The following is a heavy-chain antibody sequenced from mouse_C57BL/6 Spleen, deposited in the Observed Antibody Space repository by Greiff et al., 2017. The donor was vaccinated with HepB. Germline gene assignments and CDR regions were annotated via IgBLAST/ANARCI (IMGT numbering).Heavy chain of an antibody. CDR1: GFTFSNYW. Sequence: EVKLVESGGGLVQPGGSMKLSCVASGFTFSNYWMNWVRQSPEKGLEWVAQIRLKSDNYATHYAESVKGRFTISRDDSKSSVYLQMNNLRAEDTGIYYCTVSNGDEGYFDYWGRGTTLTVS. V-gene: IGHV6-3*01. D-gene: IGHD4-1*01. J-gene: IGHJ2*01. CDR2: IRLKSDNYAT. CDR3: TVSNGDEGYFDY.